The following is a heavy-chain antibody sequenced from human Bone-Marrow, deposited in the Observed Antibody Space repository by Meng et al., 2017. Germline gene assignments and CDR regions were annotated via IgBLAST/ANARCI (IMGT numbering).Heavy chain of an antibody. CDR2: IGSSGSTI. CDR3: ATPRRVGFYYDS. D-gene: IGHD1-26*01. V-gene: IGHV3-48*04. Sequence: GESLKISCAASGFTFSSYSMNWVRQAPGKGLEWVSYIGSSGSTIYYADSVKGRFTISRDNAKNSLYLQMNSLRAEDTAVYSCATPRRVGFYYDSWGQGTLVTVSS. CDR1: GFTFSSYS. J-gene: IGHJ4*02.